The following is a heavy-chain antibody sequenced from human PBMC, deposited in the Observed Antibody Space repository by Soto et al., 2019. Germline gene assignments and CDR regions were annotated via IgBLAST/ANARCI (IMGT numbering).Heavy chain of an antibody. CDR2: ISGYNGNT. CDR3: ERVSNYGDYY. D-gene: IGHD4-17*01. Sequence: QVQLVQSGAEVKKPGASVKVSCKASGYTFSNYGISWVRQAPGQGLEWMGWISGYNGNTNYAQKFQGRVTMTTDTSTSTAYMELRSTRSDDTAMYYCERVSNYGDYYWGQGTLVTVSS. V-gene: IGHV1-18*01. CDR1: GYTFSNYG. J-gene: IGHJ4*02.